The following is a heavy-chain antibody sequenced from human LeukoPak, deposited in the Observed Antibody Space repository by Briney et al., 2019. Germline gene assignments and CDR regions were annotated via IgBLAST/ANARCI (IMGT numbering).Heavy chain of an antibody. CDR3: ARSQVPAARGYNWFDP. CDR2: INARGDT. Sequence: SETLSLTCAVYGWSFNDYYWNWIRQPPGKGLEWIGEINARGDTNYNPSLKSRVTISVDTSKSQFSLRLTSIIAADTAFYYCARSQVPAARGYNWFDPWGQGTLVTVSS. V-gene: IGHV4-34*01. J-gene: IGHJ5*02. D-gene: IGHD2-2*01. CDR1: GWSFNDYY.